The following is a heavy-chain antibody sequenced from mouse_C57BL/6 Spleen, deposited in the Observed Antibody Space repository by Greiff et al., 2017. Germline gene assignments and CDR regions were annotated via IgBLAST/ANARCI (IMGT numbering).Heavy chain of an antibody. D-gene: IGHD1-1*01. CDR2: IHPSDSDT. J-gene: IGHJ1*03. CDR1: GYTFTSYW. Sequence: QVQLQQPGAELVMPGASVKVSCKASGYTFTSYWMHWVKQRPGQGLEWIGRIHPSDSDTNYNQKFKGKATLTVDKSSSAAYMQLSSLTSEDSAVYYSAKQGFIPWYFEVWGTQATGSVSS. V-gene: IGHV1-74*01. CDR3: AKQGFIPWYFEV.